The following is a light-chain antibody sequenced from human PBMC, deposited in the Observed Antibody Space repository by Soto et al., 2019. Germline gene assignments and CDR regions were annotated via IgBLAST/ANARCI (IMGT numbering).Light chain of an antibody. J-gene: IGKJ4*01. V-gene: IGKV1-12*01. CDR3: QQSNSFPLT. CDR1: QGITSW. Sequence: DIQMTQSPSSVSASVGDRVTITCRASQGITSWLAWYQQKLGNAPKLLIYADSILKRGVPSRFSGGGSGTYFTLSITILQSEDLATYYCQQSNSFPLTFGVGTKVEIK. CDR2: ADS.